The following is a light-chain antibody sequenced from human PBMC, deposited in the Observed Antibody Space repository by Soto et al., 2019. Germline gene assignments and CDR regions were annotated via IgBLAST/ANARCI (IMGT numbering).Light chain of an antibody. CDR3: QQYNSYSFLT. CDR2: DAS. CDR1: QSVSTW. V-gene: IGKV1-5*01. J-gene: IGKJ4*01. Sequence: DIQMTQSPSTLSASVGDRVTITCRASQSVSTWLAWYQQKPGKAPKLLIYDASNLESGVPSRFSGSGSGTEFTLTISSLQPDDFATYYCQQYNSYSFLTCGGGTKVEIK.